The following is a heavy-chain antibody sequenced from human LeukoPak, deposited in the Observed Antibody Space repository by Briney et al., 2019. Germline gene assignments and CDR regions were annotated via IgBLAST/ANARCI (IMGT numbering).Heavy chain of an antibody. J-gene: IGHJ6*03. D-gene: IGHD7-27*01. CDR1: GFTFSNYG. CDR3: AKNIRQLGNYYYYMDV. CDR2: ISGSGGNT. Sequence: GRSLRLSCAASGFTFSNYGMSWVRQAPGKGLEWVSAISGSGGNTFSADSVKGRFTISRDNSKDTLFLQMNSLRAEDTAIYYCAKNIRQLGNYYYYMDVWGKGTTVTVSS. V-gene: IGHV3-23*01.